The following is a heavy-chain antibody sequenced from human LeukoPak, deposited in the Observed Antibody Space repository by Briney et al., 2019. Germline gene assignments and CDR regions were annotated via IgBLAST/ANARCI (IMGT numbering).Heavy chain of an antibody. CDR1: GFTFSSYW. V-gene: IGHV3-7*01. CDR2: IKQDGSEK. CDR3: AREPPSEQWLVLGYFDY. J-gene: IGHJ4*02. D-gene: IGHD6-19*01. Sequence: LPGGPLRLSCAASGFTFSSYWMSWDRQAPGKGLEWVANIKQDGSEKYYVESVKGRFTISRDNAKNSLYLQMNSLRAEDTAVYYCAREPPSEQWLVLGYFDYWGQGTLVTVSS.